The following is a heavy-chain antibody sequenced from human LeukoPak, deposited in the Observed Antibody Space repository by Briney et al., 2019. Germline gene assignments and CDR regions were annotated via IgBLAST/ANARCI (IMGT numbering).Heavy chain of an antibody. Sequence: DSVKGRFSISRDNSKNTLYLQMNSLREEDTAVYYCARPNCGGECYFSGYGMDDWGQGTTVTVSS. J-gene: IGHJ6*02. CDR3: ARPNCGGECYFSGYGMDD. D-gene: IGHD2-21*01. V-gene: IGHV3-30*07.